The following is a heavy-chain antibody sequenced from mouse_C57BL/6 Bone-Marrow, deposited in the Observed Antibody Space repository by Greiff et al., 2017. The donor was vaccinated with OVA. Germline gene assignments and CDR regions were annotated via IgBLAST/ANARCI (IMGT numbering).Heavy chain of an antibody. Sequence: DVKLVESGAELVRPGASVKLSCTASGFNIKDDYMHWVKQRPEQGLEWIGWIDPENGDTEYASKFQGKATITADTSSNTAYLQLSSLTSEDTAVYYCTTIVAFDYWGQGTTLTVSS. V-gene: IGHV14-4*01. CDR3: TTIVAFDY. CDR1: GFNIKDDY. D-gene: IGHD1-1*01. J-gene: IGHJ2*01. CDR2: IDPENGDT.